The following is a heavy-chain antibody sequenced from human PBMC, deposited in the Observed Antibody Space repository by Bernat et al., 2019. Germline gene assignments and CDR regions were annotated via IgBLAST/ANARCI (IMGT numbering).Heavy chain of an antibody. CDR2: ISSSGSTI. CDR1: GFTFSSYE. Sequence: EVQLVESGGGLVQPGGSLRLSCAASGFTFSSYEMNWVRQAPGKGLEWVSYISSSGSTIYYADSVKGRFTISRDNAKNSLYLQMKSLRAEDTAVYYCARESLYSSFGMSSLRVCAFDIWGQGTMVTVSS. CDR3: ARESLYSSFGMSSLRVCAFDI. V-gene: IGHV3-48*03. J-gene: IGHJ3*02. D-gene: IGHD6-13*01.